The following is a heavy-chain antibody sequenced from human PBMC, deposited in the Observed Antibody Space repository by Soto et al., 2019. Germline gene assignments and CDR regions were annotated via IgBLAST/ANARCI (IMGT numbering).Heavy chain of an antibody. J-gene: IGHJ5*02. CDR3: AREVRAATINWFDP. CDR1: GYTFTSYG. V-gene: IGHV1-18*01. Sequence: GASVKVSCKASGYTFTSYGISCVRQAPGQGLEWMGWISAYNGNTNYAQKLQGRVTMTTDTSTSTAYMELRSLRSDDTAVYYCAREVRAATINWFDPWGQGTLVTVSS. CDR2: ISAYNGNT. D-gene: IGHD5-12*01.